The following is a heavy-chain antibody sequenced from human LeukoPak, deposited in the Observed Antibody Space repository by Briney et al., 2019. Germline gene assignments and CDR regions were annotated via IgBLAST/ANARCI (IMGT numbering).Heavy chain of an antibody. CDR3: ARLWSNYGNSFDS. D-gene: IGHD4-17*01. CDR2: IYSSGVT. V-gene: IGHV3-66*01. CDR1: GFTVSTNY. Sequence: GGSLRLPCAASGFTVSTNYMNWVRQAPGKGPEWVAVIYSSGVTYYADSVKGRFTISRDNSKNTVNLQMTSLRAEDTAVYYCARLWSNYGNSFDSWGQGTLVTVAS. J-gene: IGHJ4*02.